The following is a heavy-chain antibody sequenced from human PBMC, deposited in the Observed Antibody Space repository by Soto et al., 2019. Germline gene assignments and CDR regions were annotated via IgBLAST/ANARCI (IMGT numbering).Heavy chain of an antibody. J-gene: IGHJ6*02. CDR3: AISLVSAYHYDRSDV. Sequence: GESLKISCKGSGYSFTSYWIGWVRQMPGKGLEWMGIIYPGDSDTRYSPSFQGQVTISADKSISTAYLQWSSLKASDTAMYYCAISLVSAYHYDRSDVWGRGTTGTVSS. V-gene: IGHV5-51*01. CDR1: GYSFTSYW. D-gene: IGHD1-26*01. CDR2: IYPGDSDT.